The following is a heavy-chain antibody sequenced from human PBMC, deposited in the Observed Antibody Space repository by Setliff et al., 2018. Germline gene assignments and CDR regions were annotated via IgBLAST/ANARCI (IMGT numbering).Heavy chain of an antibody. J-gene: IGHJ4*01. CDR2: INNGGVSA. CDR3: ATSTITTYYFDY. CDR1: GFAFTSYD. Sequence: GESLTISCVTSGFAFTSYDMTWVRQAPGKGLEWVASINNGGVSADYTDSVKGRFTISRDNSRNTLYLQMKSLRAEDTAIYYCATSTITTYYFDYWGHGTLVTVSS. D-gene: IGHD4-4*01. V-gene: IGHV3-23*01.